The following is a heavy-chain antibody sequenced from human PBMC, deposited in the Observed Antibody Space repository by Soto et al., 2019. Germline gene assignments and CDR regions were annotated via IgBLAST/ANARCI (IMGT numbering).Heavy chain of an antibody. CDR1: GGSISSGGDY. CDR3: ARDGGTGTVRDVFDI. J-gene: IGHJ3*02. V-gene: IGHV4-31*03. D-gene: IGHD1-1*01. Sequence: SETLSLTCTVSGGSISSGGDYWSWTRQHPGKGLEWIGYIYHSGTTYYNPSLKSRVSISLDTSKNQFSLKLSSVTAADTAVYYCARDGGTGTVRDVFDIWGQGTMVTVSS. CDR2: IYHSGTT.